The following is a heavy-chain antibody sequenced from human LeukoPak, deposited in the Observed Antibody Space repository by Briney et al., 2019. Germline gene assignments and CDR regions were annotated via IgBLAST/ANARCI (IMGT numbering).Heavy chain of an antibody. CDR3: ARDAGAMGPYYYYYYMDV. J-gene: IGHJ6*03. D-gene: IGHD5-18*01. V-gene: IGHV1-46*01. Sequence: GASVKVSCKASGYTFTSYYMHWVRQAPGQGLEWMGIINPSGGSTSYAQKFQGRVTMTRDMSTSTVYMELSSLRSEDTAVYYCARDAGAMGPYYYYYYMDVWGKGTTVTVSS. CDR2: INPSGGST. CDR1: GYTFTSYY.